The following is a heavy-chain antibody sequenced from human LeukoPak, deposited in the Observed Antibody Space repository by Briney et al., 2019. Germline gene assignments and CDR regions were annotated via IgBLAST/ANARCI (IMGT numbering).Heavy chain of an antibody. Sequence: ASVKVSCKASGYTFTSYDINWVRQATGQGLEWMGWMNPNSGNTGYAQKFQGRVTMTRNTSISPAYMELSSLRSEDTAVYYCASMSGDLYYYYYGMDVWGQGTTVTVSS. D-gene: IGHD7-27*01. J-gene: IGHJ6*02. CDR1: GYTFTSYD. V-gene: IGHV1-8*01. CDR3: ASMSGDLYYYYYGMDV. CDR2: MNPNSGNT.